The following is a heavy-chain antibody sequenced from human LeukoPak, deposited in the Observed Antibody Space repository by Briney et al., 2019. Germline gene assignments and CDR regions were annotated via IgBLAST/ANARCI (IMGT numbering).Heavy chain of an antibody. J-gene: IGHJ4*02. D-gene: IGHD3/OR15-3a*01. Sequence: PGGSLRLSCAASGFTFSSYAMSWVRQAPGKGLEWVSSISGSGASTYYADSVKGRFTISRDNSKNTLYLQMNSLRAEDTAVYYCAKHKESWTSCFDYWGQGTLVTVSS. CDR2: ISGSGAST. V-gene: IGHV3-23*01. CDR3: AKHKESWTSCFDY. CDR1: GFTFSSYA.